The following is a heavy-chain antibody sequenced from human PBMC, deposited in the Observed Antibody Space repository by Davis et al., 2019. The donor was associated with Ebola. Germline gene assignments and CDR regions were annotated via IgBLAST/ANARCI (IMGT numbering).Heavy chain of an antibody. CDR1: GYIFTSYA. D-gene: IGHD5-12*01. CDR3: ARLSGDSGYDADY. J-gene: IGHJ4*02. Sequence: ASVKVSCKASGYIFTSYAMHWVRQAPGQRLEWVGWINAGNGDTKYSQKFQGRVTITRDTSASTAYMELSSLRSEDTAVYYCARLSGDSGYDADYWGQGTLVTVSS. CDR2: INAGNGDT. V-gene: IGHV1-3*01.